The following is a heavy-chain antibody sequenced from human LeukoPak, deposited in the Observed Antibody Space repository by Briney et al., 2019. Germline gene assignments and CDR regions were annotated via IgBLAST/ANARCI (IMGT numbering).Heavy chain of an antibody. J-gene: IGHJ4*02. CDR3: AKLQSGGYYYGSGSYYNDNDY. D-gene: IGHD3-10*01. CDR1: GFTFSSYA. Sequence: GGSLRLSCAASGFTFSSYAMSWVRQAPGKGLEWVSAISGSGGSTYYADSVKGRFTISRDNSKNTLHLQMNSLRAEDTAVYYCAKLQSGGYYYGSGSYYNDNDYWDQGTLVTVSS. V-gene: IGHV3-23*01. CDR2: ISGSGGST.